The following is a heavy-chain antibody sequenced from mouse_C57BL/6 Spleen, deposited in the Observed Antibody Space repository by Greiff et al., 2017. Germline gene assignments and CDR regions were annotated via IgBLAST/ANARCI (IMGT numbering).Heavy chain of an antibody. CDR2: IWSGGST. J-gene: IGHJ4*01. CDR1: GFSLTSYG. D-gene: IGHD1-1*01. Sequence: VQRVESGPGLVQPSQSLSITCTVSGFSLTSYGVHWVRQSPGKGLEWLGVIWSGGSTDYNAAFISRLSISKDNSKSQVFFKMNSLQADDTAIYYCARNPYGNYYAMDYWGQGTSVTVSS. CDR3: ARNPYGNYYAMDY. V-gene: IGHV2-2*01.